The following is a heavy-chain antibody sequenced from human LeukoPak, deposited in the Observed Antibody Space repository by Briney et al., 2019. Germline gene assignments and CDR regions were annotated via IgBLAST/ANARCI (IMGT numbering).Heavy chain of an antibody. CDR1: GYSFTSYW. V-gene: IGHV5-51*01. CDR3: ARWGLYCSGGSCYSGRGFDY. J-gene: IGHJ4*02. Sequence: ESLKISCKGSGYSFTSYWIGWVRQMPGKGLEWMGIIYPGDSDTRYSPSFQGQVTISADKSISTAYLQWSSLKASDTAMYYCARWGLYCSGGSCYSGRGFDYWGQGTLVTVSS. D-gene: IGHD2-15*01. CDR2: IYPGDSDT.